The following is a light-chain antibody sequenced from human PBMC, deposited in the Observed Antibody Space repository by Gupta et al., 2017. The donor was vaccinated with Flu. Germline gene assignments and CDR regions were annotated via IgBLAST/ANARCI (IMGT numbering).Light chain of an antibody. V-gene: IGKV3-20*01. Sequence: NNLLTWYQQKPGQAPRLLIYGASSRATGIPDRFSGRGSGPDFILTISRLEPEDFAVYYCQQYGNSVNTIGLGSNLEIK. CDR1: NNL. CDR2: GAS. J-gene: IGKJ2*01. CDR3: QQYGNSVNT.